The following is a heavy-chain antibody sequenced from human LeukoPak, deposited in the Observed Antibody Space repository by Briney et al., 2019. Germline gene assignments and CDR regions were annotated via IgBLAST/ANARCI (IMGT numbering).Heavy chain of an antibody. J-gene: IGHJ3*02. Sequence: ASVKVSCKASGYTFTSYDINWVRQATGQGLEWMGWMNPNSGNTGYAQKFQGRVTITRNTSISTAYMELSSLRSEDTAVYYCARSYNWNDVLLIDVVGDAFDIWGQGTMVTVSS. D-gene: IGHD1-1*01. CDR3: ARSYNWNDVLLIDVVGDAFDI. CDR2: MNPNSGNT. V-gene: IGHV1-8*03. CDR1: GYTFTSYD.